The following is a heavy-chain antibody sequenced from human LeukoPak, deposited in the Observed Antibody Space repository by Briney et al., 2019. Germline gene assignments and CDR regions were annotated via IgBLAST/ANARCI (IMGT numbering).Heavy chain of an antibody. CDR1: GFTFSSYA. J-gene: IGHJ3*02. CDR2: ISGSGGST. D-gene: IGHD2-15*01. Sequence: GGSLRLSCAASGFTFSSYAMSWVRQAPGKGLEWVSAISGSGGSTYYADSVKGRFTISRDNSKNTLYLQMNSLKTEDTAVYYCATEKDCSGGSCYSPGAFDIWGQGTMVTVSS. CDR3: ATEKDCSGGSCYSPGAFDI. V-gene: IGHV3-23*01.